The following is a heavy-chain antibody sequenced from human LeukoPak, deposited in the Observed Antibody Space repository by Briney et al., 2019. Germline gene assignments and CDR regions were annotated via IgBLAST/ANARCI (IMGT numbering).Heavy chain of an antibody. V-gene: IGHV1-2*02. CDR3: ARSYDFWSGPPFDP. Sequence: GASVKVSCKASGYTFTGHYMHWVRQAPGQGLEWMGWINPNSGGTKYAQKFQGRVTLTRDTSISTAYMELSRLRCDDTAVYYCARSYDFWSGPPFDPWGQGTRVTVSS. CDR1: GYTFTGHY. J-gene: IGHJ5*02. CDR2: INPNSGGT. D-gene: IGHD3-3*01.